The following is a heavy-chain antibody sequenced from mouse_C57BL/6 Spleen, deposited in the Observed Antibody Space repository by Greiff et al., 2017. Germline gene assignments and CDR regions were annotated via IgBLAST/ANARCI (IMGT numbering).Heavy chain of an antibody. CDR2: IDPSDSYT. Sequence: QVQLQQPGAELVKPGASVKLSCKASGYTFTSYWMQWVKQRPGQGLEWIGEIDPSDSYTNYNQTFKGKATFTVDTSSSTAYMQLSSLTSEDSAVYYCASDGYYGYWGQGTTLTVSS. D-gene: IGHD2-3*01. J-gene: IGHJ2*01. CDR3: ASDGYYGY. V-gene: IGHV1-50*01. CDR1: GYTFTSYW.